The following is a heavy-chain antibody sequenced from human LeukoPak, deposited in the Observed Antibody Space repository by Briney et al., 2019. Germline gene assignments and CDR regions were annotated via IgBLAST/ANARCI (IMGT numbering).Heavy chain of an antibody. J-gene: IGHJ4*02. CDR2: ISAYNGNT. CDR3: ARRCSSTSCYKEDY. Sequence: ASVKVSCKASGGTFSSYAISWVRQAPGQGLEWMGWISAYNGNTNYAQKLQGRVTMTTDTSTSTAYMELRSLRSDDTAVYYCARRCSSTSCYKEDYWGQGTLVTVSS. D-gene: IGHD2-2*02. CDR1: GGTFSSYA. V-gene: IGHV1-18*01.